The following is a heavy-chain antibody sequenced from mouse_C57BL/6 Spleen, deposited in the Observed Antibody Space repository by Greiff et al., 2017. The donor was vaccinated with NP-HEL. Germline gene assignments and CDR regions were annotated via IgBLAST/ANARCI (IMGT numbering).Heavy chain of an antibody. D-gene: IGHD1-1*01. CDR3: ARTYYYYGSSYAMDY. Sequence: EVQLVESGGGLVKPGGSLKLSCAASGFTFSDYGMHWVRQAPEKGLEWVAYISSGSSTIYYADTVKGRFTISRDNAKNTLFLQMTSLRSEDTAMYYCARTYYYYGSSYAMDYWGQGTSVTVSS. J-gene: IGHJ4*01. CDR2: ISSGSSTI. V-gene: IGHV5-17*01. CDR1: GFTFSDYG.